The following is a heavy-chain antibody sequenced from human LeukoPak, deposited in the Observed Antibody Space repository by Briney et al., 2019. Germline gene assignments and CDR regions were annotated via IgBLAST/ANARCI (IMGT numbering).Heavy chain of an antibody. CDR1: GFTFSSYA. J-gene: IGHJ6*02. V-gene: IGHV3-30-3*01. CDR2: ISYDGSDK. Sequence: GRSLRLSCAASGFTFSSYAMHWVRRAPGKGLEWVAVISYDGSDKYYADSVKGRFTISRDNSKNTLYLQMNSLRAEDTAVYYCARDLGSGRSYYYYYGMDVWGQGTTVTVSS. CDR3: ARDLGSGRSYYYYYGMDV. D-gene: IGHD3-10*01.